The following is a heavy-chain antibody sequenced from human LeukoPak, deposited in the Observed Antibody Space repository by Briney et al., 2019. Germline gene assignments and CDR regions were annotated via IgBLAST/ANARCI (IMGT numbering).Heavy chain of an antibody. Sequence: SQTLSLTCAISGDNVSSNGAAWNWIRQSPSRGLEWLGRTYYRSKYYNDYAVSVKGRITINPDTSKNHFSLQLNSVTPEDTAVYFCARDSFTGPYYWNICAFDSWGQGTLVTVSS. D-gene: IGHD1-1*01. V-gene: IGHV6-1*01. CDR3: ARDSFTGPYYWNICAFDS. CDR2: TYYRSKYYN. CDR1: GDNVSSNGAA. J-gene: IGHJ4*02.